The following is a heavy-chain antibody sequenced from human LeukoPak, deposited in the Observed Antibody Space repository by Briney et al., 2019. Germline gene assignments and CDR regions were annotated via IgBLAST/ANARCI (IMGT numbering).Heavy chain of an antibody. CDR1: GGSISSGGYS. CDR2: IYHSGST. J-gene: IGHJ2*01. Sequence: PSQTLSLTCAVSGGSISSGGYSWSWIRQPPGKGLEWIGYIYHSGSTYYNPSLKSRVTISVDRSKNRFSLKLSSVTAADTAVYYCARGTKRHIVVVTAIRTPNWYFDLWGRGTLVTVSS. CDR3: ARGTKRHIVVVTAIRTPNWYFDL. D-gene: IGHD2-21*02. V-gene: IGHV4-30-2*01.